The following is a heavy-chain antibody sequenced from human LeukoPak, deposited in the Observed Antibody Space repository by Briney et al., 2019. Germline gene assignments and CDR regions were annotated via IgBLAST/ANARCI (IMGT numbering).Heavy chain of an antibody. Sequence: TLSLTCTVSGGSISSYYWSWIRQPPGKALEWLALIYWDDDKRYSPSLKSRLTITKDTSKNQVVLTMTNMDPVDTATYYCAHGVGYCSSTSCWFYFDYWGQGTLVTVSS. J-gene: IGHJ4*02. CDR2: IYWDDDK. D-gene: IGHD2-2*01. V-gene: IGHV2-5*08. CDR3: AHGVGYCSSTSCWFYFDY. CDR1: GGSISSYYW.